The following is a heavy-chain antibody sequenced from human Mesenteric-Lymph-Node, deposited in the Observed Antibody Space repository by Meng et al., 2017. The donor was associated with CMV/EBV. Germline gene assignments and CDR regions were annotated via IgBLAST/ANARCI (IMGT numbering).Heavy chain of an antibody. V-gene: IGHV3-23*01. CDR1: GFTFSSYA. D-gene: IGHD2-2*01. J-gene: IGHJ6*02. CDR3: AKEGPLVVPGATHFYFYSLDV. Sequence: GESLKISCAASGFTFSSYAMSWVRQAPGKGLEWVSAISGSGGSTYYADSVKGRFTISRDNSKNTLYLQMNSLRAEDTAVYYCAKEGPLVVPGATHFYFYSLDVWGQGTTVTVSS. CDR2: ISGSGGST.